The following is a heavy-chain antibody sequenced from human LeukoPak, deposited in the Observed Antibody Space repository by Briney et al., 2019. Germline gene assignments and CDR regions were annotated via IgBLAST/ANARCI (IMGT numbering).Heavy chain of an antibody. Sequence: GGSLRLSCAASGFTFSSYAVSWVRQAPGKGLEWVSVIRCSGGSTYYADSVKGRFTISRDNSKKTLYLQMNSLRAEDTAVYYCAKRQCSGGSCDSDYWGQGTLVTVSS. D-gene: IGHD2-15*01. CDR2: IRCSGGST. J-gene: IGHJ4*02. V-gene: IGHV3-23*01. CDR3: AKRQCSGGSCDSDY. CDR1: GFTFSSYA.